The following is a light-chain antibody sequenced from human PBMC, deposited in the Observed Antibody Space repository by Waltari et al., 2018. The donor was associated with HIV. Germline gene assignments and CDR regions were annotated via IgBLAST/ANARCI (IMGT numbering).Light chain of an antibody. CDR2: GSS. J-gene: IGKJ2*01. V-gene: IGKV3-20*01. CDR3: QHYGSSPIA. CDR1: QSVNSTY. Sequence: EIVLTQSPGALSLSPGEGATLSCRASQSVNSTYLAWYQQKPGQAPRLLIYGSSSRATDIPDRFSGSGSGTDFALTISRLEPEDFAVYYCQHYGSSPIAFGQGTNLEIK.